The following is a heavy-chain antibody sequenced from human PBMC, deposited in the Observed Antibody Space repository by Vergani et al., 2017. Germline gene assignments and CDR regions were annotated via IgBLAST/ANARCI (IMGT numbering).Heavy chain of an antibody. CDR1: GFTFSDYY. CDR2: ISSSGSTI. D-gene: IGHD3-10*01. J-gene: IGHJ6*02. CDR3: ARDRKGYYGSGSYIYYYYGMDV. Sequence: QVQLVESGGGLVKPGGSLRLSCAASGFTFSDYYMSWIRQAPGKGLEWVSYISSSGSTIYYADSVKGRFTISRDNAKNSLYLQMNSLRAEDTAVYYGARDRKGYYGSGSYIYYYYGMDVWGQGTTVTVSS. V-gene: IGHV3-11*01.